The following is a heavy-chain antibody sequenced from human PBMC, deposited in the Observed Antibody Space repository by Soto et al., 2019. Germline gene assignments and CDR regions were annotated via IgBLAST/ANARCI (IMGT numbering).Heavy chain of an antibody. Sequence: EVQLVESGGGLVQPGGSLRLSCSASGFTFSSYAMHWVRQAPGKGLEYVSAISSNGGSTYYADSVKGSFTISRDNSKNTRYLQMSSLRSDDTAVYCCARGPYGSGAFDYWGQGTLVTVSS. CDR2: ISSNGGST. D-gene: IGHD3-10*01. CDR3: ARGPYGSGAFDY. CDR1: GFTFSSYA. V-gene: IGHV3-64D*06. J-gene: IGHJ4*02.